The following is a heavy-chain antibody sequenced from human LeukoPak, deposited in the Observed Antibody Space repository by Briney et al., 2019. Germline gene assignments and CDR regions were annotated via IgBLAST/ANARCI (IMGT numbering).Heavy chain of an antibody. D-gene: IGHD3-10*01. CDR1: GGSFSGYS. CDR2: ISGSGRNI. V-gene: IGHV3-11*04. CDR3: ARDGYHYYGSGTYFGYYYMDV. Sequence: LSLTCAVYGGSFSGYSWTWIRQAPGKGLEWVSYISGSGRNIYYADSVKGRFTISRDNAKNSLYLQMSSLSAEDTAVYYCARDGYHYYGSGTYFGYYYMDVWGKGTTVTISS. J-gene: IGHJ6*03.